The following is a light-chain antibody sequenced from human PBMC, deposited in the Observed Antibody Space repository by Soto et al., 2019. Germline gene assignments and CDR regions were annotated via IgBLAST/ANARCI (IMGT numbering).Light chain of an antibody. CDR2: DAS. CDR3: HQVYTYPRT. J-gene: IGKJ1*01. V-gene: IGKV1-9*01. Sequence: IQLTQSPSSLSASVGDRVTITCRASQGVRSYLAWFQQRPGKAPKLLIFDASTLQNGVPARFSGGGFGTEFTLTITSLQPEDFATYYCHQVYTYPRTFGQGTKVEIK. CDR1: QGVRSY.